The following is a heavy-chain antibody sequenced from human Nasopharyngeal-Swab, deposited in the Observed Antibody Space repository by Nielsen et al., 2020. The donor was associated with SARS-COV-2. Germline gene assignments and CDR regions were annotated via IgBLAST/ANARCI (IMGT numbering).Heavy chain of an antibody. J-gene: IGHJ4*02. CDR1: GFTFSSYS. CDR2: ISSSSSTI. V-gene: IGHV3-48*02. D-gene: IGHD6-13*01. CDR3: ARASKTGAAAGLHPFGN. Sequence: GESLKISCAASGFTFSSYSMNWVRQAPGKGLEWVSYISSSSSTIYYADSVKGRFTISRDDAQNSLYLQMNSLRDEDTAVYYCARASKTGAAAGLHPFGNWGQGALVTVSS.